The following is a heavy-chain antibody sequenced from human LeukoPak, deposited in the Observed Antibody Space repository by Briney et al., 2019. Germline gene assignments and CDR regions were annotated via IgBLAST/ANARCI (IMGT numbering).Heavy chain of an antibody. Sequence: PGGSLRLSCAASGFTFSDYDMHWVRQATGKDLEGVSAIGTAGDTYYTGSVKGRFTISRENAKNSLYLQMNSLRAGDTAVYYCARVAKERVGGVYYFDYWGQGTLVTVSS. CDR1: GFTFSDYD. CDR2: IGTAGDT. D-gene: IGHD1-1*01. V-gene: IGHV3-13*01. J-gene: IGHJ4*02. CDR3: ARVAKERVGGVYYFDY.